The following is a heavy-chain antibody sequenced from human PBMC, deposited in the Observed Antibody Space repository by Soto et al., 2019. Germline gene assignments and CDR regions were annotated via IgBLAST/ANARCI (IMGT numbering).Heavy chain of an antibody. CDR1: GGTFSSYA. D-gene: IGHD2-2*01. Sequence: VASVKVSCKASGGTFSSYAISWVRQAPGQGLEWMGGIIPIFGTANYAQKFQGRVTITADESTSTAYMELSSLRSEDTAVYYCARAFEGSSSLHYYFDYRGQGTLVTVSS. CDR2: IIPIFGTA. J-gene: IGHJ4*02. V-gene: IGHV1-69*13. CDR3: ARAFEGSSSLHYYFDY.